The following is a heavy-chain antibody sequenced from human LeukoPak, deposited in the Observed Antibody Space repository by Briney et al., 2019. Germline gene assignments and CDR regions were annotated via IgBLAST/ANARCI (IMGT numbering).Heavy chain of an antibody. V-gene: IGHV3-7*01. CDR1: GFTFSSFW. CDR2: IKEDGSEK. D-gene: IGHD3-22*01. CDR3: APYYYDSSAYPN. J-gene: IGHJ3*01. Sequence: GGSLRLSCAASGFTFSSFWMSWVRQAPGKGLEWVANIKEDGSEKIYVDSVKGRFTISRDNAKNSLYLQMNSLRAEDTAVYHCAPYYYDSSAYPNWGQGTMVTVSS.